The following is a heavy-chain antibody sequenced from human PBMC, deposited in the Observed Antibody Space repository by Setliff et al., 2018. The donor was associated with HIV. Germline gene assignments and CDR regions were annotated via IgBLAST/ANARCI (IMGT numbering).Heavy chain of an antibody. J-gene: IGHJ2*01. CDR1: GFVFGTYA. V-gene: IGHV3-64D*08. CDR3: VKERWSTRYFDL. D-gene: IGHD6-13*01. Sequence: PGGSLRLSCSGSGFVFGTYALHWVRQAPGKGLQYISAITSDGNNTYYADSVKGRFTISRDNSKKTLFLQMDSLRIDDTAIYYCVKERWSTRYFDLWGRGSLVTVS. CDR2: ITSDGNNT.